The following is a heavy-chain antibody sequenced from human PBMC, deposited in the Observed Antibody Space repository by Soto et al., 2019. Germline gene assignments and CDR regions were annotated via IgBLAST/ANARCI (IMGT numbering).Heavy chain of an antibody. CDR3: AKDPVAVPYYYYGMDV. Sequence: EVQLLESVGGLVQPGGSLRLSCAASGFTFSSYAMSWVRQAPGKGLEWVSAISGSGGSTYYADSVKGRFTISRDNSKNTLYLQMNSLRAEDTAVYYCAKDPVAVPYYYYGMDVWGQGTTVTVSS. CDR1: GFTFSSYA. V-gene: IGHV3-23*01. J-gene: IGHJ6*02. CDR2: ISGSGGST.